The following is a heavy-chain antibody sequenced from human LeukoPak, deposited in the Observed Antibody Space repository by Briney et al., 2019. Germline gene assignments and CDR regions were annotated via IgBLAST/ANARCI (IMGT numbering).Heavy chain of an antibody. Sequence: PGGSLRLSCAASGFTFNSYWMSWVRQAPEKGPEWLANIRQDGSDKQYVDSVKGRFTISRDNAKNSLYLQMNSLSAEDTAVYCCAGHSRGSPIDDWGQGTLVSAPS. J-gene: IGHJ4*02. D-gene: IGHD2-15*01. CDR2: IRQDGSDK. CDR1: GFTFNSYW. V-gene: IGHV3-7*01. CDR3: AGHSRGSPIDD.